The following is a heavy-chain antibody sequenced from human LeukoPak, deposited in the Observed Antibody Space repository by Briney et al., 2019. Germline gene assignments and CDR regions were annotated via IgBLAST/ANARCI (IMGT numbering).Heavy chain of an antibody. D-gene: IGHD2-2*01. CDR1: GFTFSSYG. V-gene: IGHV3-33*01. CDR2: IWYDGSNK. CDR3: ARGRRYCSSTSCYFWFDP. Sequence: PGRSLRLSCAASGFTFSSYGMHWVRQAPGKGLEWVAVIWYDGSNKYYADSVKGRSTISRDNSKNTLYLQMNSLRAEDTAVYYCARGRRYCSSTSCYFWFDPWGQGTLVTVSS. J-gene: IGHJ5*02.